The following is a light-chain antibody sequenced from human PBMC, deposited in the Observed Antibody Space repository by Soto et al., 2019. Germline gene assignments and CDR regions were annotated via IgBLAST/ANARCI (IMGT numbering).Light chain of an antibody. CDR3: HHYNNWPQYT. CDR1: QSVTNS. J-gene: IGKJ2*01. V-gene: IGKV3D-15*01. CDR2: GAS. Sequence: EIVMTQSPATRSVSPGERATLSCRASQSVTNSLAWYQQKPGQAPRLLIYGASTRAPGIPARFSGSGSATEFTITLSSLQSEGSAVYDCHHYNNWPQYTCGQGTKLEIK.